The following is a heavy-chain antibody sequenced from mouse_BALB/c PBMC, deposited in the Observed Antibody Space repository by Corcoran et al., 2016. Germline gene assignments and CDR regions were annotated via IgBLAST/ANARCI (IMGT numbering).Heavy chain of an antibody. Sequence: EVQLQQSGAELVKPGASVKLSCTASGFNIKDTYMHWVKQRPEQGLEWIGRIDPENGNTIYDPKFQGKASITADTSSNTAYLQLSSLTSEDTAVYYCARGYYGNYVGYWGQGTTLTVSS. CDR2: IDPENGNT. V-gene: IGHV14-3*02. CDR1: GFNIKDTY. D-gene: IGHD2-1*01. J-gene: IGHJ2*01. CDR3: ARGYYGNYVGY.